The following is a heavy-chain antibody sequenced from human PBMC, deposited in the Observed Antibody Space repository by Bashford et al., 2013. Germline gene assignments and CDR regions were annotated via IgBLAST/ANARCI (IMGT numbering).Heavy chain of an antibody. D-gene: IGHD6-19*01. V-gene: IGHV3-53*01. CDR3: ARGRQWLAFRGVYYYGMDV. CDR2: LYSTGFI. CDR1: GFAVSDNY. J-gene: IGHJ6*02. Sequence: GGSLRLSCAASGFAVSDNYVSWVRLAPGKGLEWVSVLYSTGFINYVGSVKGRFTISRENAKNSLYLQMNSLRAGDTAVYYCARGRQWLAFRGVYYYGMDVWGQGTTVTVSS.